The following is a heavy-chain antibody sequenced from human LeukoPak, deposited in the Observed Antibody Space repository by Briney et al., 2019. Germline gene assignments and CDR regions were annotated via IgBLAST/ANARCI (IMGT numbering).Heavy chain of an antibody. CDR3: VRDGYSSGWAFDY. Sequence: GESLQISCKGSGYGFTNNWIGWVRQMPGKGLEWMGIIYPGDSDTTYSPSFQGQVTISADKSISTAYLQWSSLKASDTAMYYCVRDGYSSGWAFDYWGQGTLVTVSS. CDR2: IYPGDSDT. D-gene: IGHD6-19*01. V-gene: IGHV5-51*01. CDR1: GYGFTNNW. J-gene: IGHJ4*02.